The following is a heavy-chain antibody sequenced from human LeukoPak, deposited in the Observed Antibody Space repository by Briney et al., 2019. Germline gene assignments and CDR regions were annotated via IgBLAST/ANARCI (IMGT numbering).Heavy chain of an antibody. CDR3: ARAGDFWSGYYLDY. Sequence: SETLSLTCTVSGGSISSSTYYWGWIRQPPGKGLEWIGSIYYSGTTYYNPSLKSRVTISVDTSKNQFSLKLSSVTAADTAVYYCARAGDFWSGYYLDYWGQGTLVTVSS. CDR2: IYYSGTT. D-gene: IGHD3-3*01. J-gene: IGHJ4*02. CDR1: GGSISSSTYY. V-gene: IGHV4-39*01.